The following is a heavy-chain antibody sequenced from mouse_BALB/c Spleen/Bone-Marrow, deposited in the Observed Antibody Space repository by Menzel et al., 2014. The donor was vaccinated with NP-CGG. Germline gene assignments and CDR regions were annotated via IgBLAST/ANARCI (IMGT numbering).Heavy chain of an antibody. D-gene: IGHD1-1*01. CDR2: IDPENGNT. CDR1: GFNIKDYY. V-gene: IGHV14-1*02. CDR3: ASGYYGSSPYWYFDV. Sequence: EVQLQQSGAELVRPGALVKLSCKASGFNIKDYYMHWVKQRPEQGLEWIGWIDPENGNTIYDPKFQGKASITADTSSNTAYLQLSSLTSEDTAVYYRASGYYGSSPYWYFDVWGAGTTVTVSS. J-gene: IGHJ1*01.